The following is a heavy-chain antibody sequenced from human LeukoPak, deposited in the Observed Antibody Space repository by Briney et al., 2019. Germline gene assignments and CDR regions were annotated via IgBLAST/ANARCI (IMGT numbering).Heavy chain of an antibody. CDR3: ARDYYDSSGSSWFDP. V-gene: IGHV3-21*01. CDR2: ISSGSSFM. CDR1: RFTFSSYS. J-gene: IGHJ5*02. Sequence: GGSLRLSCAASRFTFSSYSMNWVRQAPGKGLEWVSSISSGSSFMYYADSVKGRFTISRDNAKNSLYLQMNSLRAKDAALYYCARDYYDSSGSSWFDPWGQGTLVTVSS. D-gene: IGHD3-22*01.